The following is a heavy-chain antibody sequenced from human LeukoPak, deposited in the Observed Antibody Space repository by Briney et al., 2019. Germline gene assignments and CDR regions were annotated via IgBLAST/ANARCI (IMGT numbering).Heavy chain of an antibody. D-gene: IGHD6-13*01. J-gene: IGHJ4*02. Sequence: SGGSLRLSCAASGFTFSSYWMTWVRQAPGKGLEWVSGISWNSGNIGYADSRFTISRDNAKNSLYLQMNSLRAEDTALYYCAKDKYSSSRSSYFDYWGQGTLVTVSS. CDR1: GFTFSSYW. V-gene: IGHV3-9*01. CDR2: ISWNSGNI. CDR3: AKDKYSSSRSSYFDY.